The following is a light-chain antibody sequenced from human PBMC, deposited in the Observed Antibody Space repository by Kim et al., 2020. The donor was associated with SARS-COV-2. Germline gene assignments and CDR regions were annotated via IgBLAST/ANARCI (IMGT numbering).Light chain of an antibody. CDR2: GAF. CDR1: QSVNNN. Sequence: TLSVSPGERATLPRRASQSVNNNLAWYQQKPGQAPRLLIHGAFTRATGIPARFSGSGSVTEFTLTISSLQSEDFAVYYCQQYYIWYTFGQGTKLEI. CDR3: QQYYIWYT. J-gene: IGKJ2*01. V-gene: IGKV3-15*01.